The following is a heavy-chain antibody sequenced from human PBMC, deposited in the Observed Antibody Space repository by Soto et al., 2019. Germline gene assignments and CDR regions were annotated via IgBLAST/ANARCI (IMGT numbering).Heavy chain of an antibody. V-gene: IGHV3-23*01. D-gene: IGHD3-22*01. CDR3: AKDKYYYESAADDPFDY. J-gene: IGHJ4*02. CDR1: GFTFSSYA. CDR2: ISGSGGST. Sequence: PGGSLRLSCAVFGFTFSSYAISWVSQAPGKGLEWVSAISGSGGSTYYAGSVKGRFTISRDNSKNTLYLQMNSLRAEDTAVYYCAKDKYYYESAADDPFDYWGQGILVTLSS.